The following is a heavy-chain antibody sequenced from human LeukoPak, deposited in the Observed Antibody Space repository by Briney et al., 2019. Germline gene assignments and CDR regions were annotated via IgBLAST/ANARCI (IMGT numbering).Heavy chain of an antibody. Sequence: ASVKVSCKTSGYTFISDYLHWVRQAPGQGLEWMGIINPSGGNTSYAQKFQGRLTMTRDTSTSTVYMELRSLRSDDTAVYYCARQAATGAFDIWGQGTMVTVSS. CDR2: INPSGGNT. D-gene: IGHD2-15*01. V-gene: IGHV1-46*01. J-gene: IGHJ3*02. CDR1: GYTFISDY. CDR3: ARQAATGAFDI.